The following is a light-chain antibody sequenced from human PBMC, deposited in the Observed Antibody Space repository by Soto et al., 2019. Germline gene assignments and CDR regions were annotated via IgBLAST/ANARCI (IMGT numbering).Light chain of an antibody. CDR2: GAS. CDR3: QQYNNWPLT. J-gene: IGKJ3*01. Sequence: EIVMTQSPATLSVSPGERATLSCRPSQSVSSNLAWYQQKPGQAPRPLIYGASTRATGIPARFSGSGSGTEFTLTISSLQSEDFAVYYCQQYNNWPLTFGPGTKVDIK. V-gene: IGKV3-15*01. CDR1: QSVSSN.